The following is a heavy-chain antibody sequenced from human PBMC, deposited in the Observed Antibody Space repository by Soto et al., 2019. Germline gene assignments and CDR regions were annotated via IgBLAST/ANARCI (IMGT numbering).Heavy chain of an antibody. Sequence: EVQLLESGGGLVQPGGSLGLSCAASGFSFSSYSMTWVRLSPGKGLEWVSAASGRGDRTYYADPLKGRFTISRDNSKNTLYLQMNNLRAEDTAIYYCAKDMGTGWEHYQLCDYWGQGILVTVSS. CDR3: AKDMGTGWEHYQLCDY. J-gene: IGHJ4*02. CDR2: ASGRGDRT. CDR1: GFSFSSYS. V-gene: IGHV3-23*01. D-gene: IGHD1-26*01.